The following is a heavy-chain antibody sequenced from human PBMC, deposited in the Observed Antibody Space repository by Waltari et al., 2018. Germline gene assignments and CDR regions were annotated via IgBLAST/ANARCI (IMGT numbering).Heavy chain of an antibody. V-gene: IGHV4-59*01. CDR2: VYYSGST. J-gene: IGHJ2*01. D-gene: IGHD3-22*01. Sequence: QVQLQESGPGLVKPSETLSLTCTVSGGSISSYYWSWIRQPPGKGLEWIGYVYYSGSTNYNPPLKSPVTISVDTSKNQFSRKLSSVTAADTAVYYCARDHLEVIITTTDWYFDLWGRGTLVTVSS. CDR3: ARDHLEVIITTTDWYFDL. CDR1: GGSISSYY.